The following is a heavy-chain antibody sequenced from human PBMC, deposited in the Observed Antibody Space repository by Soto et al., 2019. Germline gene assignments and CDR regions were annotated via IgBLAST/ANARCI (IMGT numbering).Heavy chain of an antibody. CDR2: INPNSGGT. CDR3: AREGFGGSSSWYGMDV. V-gene: IGHV1-2*04. J-gene: IGHJ6*02. D-gene: IGHD6-13*01. Sequence: ASVTVSCTASGSTFTSYGISWVRQAPGQGLEWMGWINPNSGGTNYAQKFQGWVTMTRDTSISTAYMELSRLRSDDTAVYYCAREGFGGSSSWYGMDVWGQGTTVTVSS. CDR1: GSTFTSYG.